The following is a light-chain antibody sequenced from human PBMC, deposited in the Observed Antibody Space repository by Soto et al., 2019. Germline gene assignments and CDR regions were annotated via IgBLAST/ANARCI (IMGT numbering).Light chain of an antibody. CDR3: QQSYSFPRT. J-gene: IGKJ4*01. CDR2: ATS. V-gene: IGKV1-39*01. Sequence: DIQMTQSPSFLSASVGDSVTLTCRASQSISSYVNWYQQKPGRAPKILIYATSVLQDGVPSRFSGSQAGTEFTLTISSLQPEDVATYYCQQSYSFPRTFGGGTKVEFK. CDR1: QSISSY.